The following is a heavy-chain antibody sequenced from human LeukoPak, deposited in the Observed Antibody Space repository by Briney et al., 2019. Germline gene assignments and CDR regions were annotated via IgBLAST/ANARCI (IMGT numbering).Heavy chain of an antibody. D-gene: IGHD1-26*01. CDR2: IYYSGST. J-gene: IGHJ4*02. Sequence: SETLSLTCVVSGYSISSGYYWGWIRQPPGKGLEWIGSIYYSGSTYYNPSLKSRVTISVDTSKNQFSLKLSSVTAADTAVYYCARHGSYFFDYWGQGTLVTVSS. CDR1: GYSISSGYY. V-gene: IGHV4-38-2*01. CDR3: ARHGSYFFDY.